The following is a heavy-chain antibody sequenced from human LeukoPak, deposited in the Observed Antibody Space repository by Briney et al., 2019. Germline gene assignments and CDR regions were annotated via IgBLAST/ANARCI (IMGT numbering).Heavy chain of an antibody. CDR3: ASGGIAVAGTSAFDI. CDR1: GYSISSGYY. Sequence: PSETLSLTCTVSGYSISSGYYWSWVRQPPGKGLEWIGEIYHSGSTNYNPSLKSRVTISVDKSKNQFSLKLSSVTAADTAVYYCASGGIAVAGTSAFDIWGQGTMVTVSS. J-gene: IGHJ3*02. CDR2: IYHSGST. D-gene: IGHD6-19*01. V-gene: IGHV4-4*02.